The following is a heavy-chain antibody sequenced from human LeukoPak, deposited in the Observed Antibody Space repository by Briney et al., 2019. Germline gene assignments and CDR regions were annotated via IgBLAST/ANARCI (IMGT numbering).Heavy chain of an antibody. V-gene: IGHV3-74*01. CDR3: ARELPKEVTLDY. CDR1: EFNFFSYG. Sequence: GGSLRLSCVASEFNFFSYGMQWVRQAPGKGLVWVSRIFTDGSTTSYADSVKGRFTISRDNAKNTLYLQMNSLRAEETAVYYCARELPKEVTLDYWGQGPLVTVSP. J-gene: IGHJ4*01. CDR2: IFTDGSTT. D-gene: IGHD2-21*02.